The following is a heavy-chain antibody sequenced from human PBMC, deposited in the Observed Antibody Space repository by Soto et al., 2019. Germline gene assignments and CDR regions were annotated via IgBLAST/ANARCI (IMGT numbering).Heavy chain of an antibody. CDR3: ARDVIGHDNYETIGYYFDH. V-gene: IGHV4-34*01. CDR2: INHSGST. J-gene: IGHJ4*02. Sequence: SETLSLTCAVYGGSFSGYYWSWIRQPPGKGLEWIGEINHSGSTNYNPSLKSRVTISVDTSKNQFSPKLSSVTAADTAVYYCARDVIGHDNYETIGYYFDHWGPGTLVTVSS. D-gene: IGHD3-16*01. CDR1: GGSFSGYY.